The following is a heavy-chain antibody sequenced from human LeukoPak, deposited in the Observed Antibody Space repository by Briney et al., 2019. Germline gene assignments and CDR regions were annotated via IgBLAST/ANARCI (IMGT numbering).Heavy chain of an antibody. Sequence: PSETLSLTCTVSGGSISNYYWSWIRQPPGNGLEWIGYIFYTGSTAYNSSLESRVTISVDSSKNQVSLRLNSVTAADTAVYYCARVMKVRGITFFGMDVWGQGTTVTVSS. CDR3: ARVMKVRGITFFGMDV. CDR1: GGSISNYY. V-gene: IGHV4-59*01. D-gene: IGHD3-10*01. CDR2: IFYTGST. J-gene: IGHJ6*02.